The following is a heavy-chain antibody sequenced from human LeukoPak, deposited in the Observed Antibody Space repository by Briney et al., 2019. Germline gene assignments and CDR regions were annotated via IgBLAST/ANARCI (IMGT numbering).Heavy chain of an antibody. D-gene: IGHD5-24*01. Sequence: PGGSLRLSCAASGFTFSSYAMSWVRQAPGKGLEWVSAISGSGGSTYYADSVKGRFTISRDNSKNTLYLQMNSLRAEDTPVYYCARVGRWLQFGWFDPWGQGTLVTVSS. V-gene: IGHV3-23*01. J-gene: IGHJ5*02. CDR2: ISGSGGST. CDR3: ARVGRWLQFGWFDP. CDR1: GFTFSSYA.